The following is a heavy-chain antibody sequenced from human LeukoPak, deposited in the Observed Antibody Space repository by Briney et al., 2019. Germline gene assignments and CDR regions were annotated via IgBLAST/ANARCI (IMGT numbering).Heavy chain of an antibody. CDR2: VYPGDSES. D-gene: IGHD1-26*01. CDR3: ARLAQSGSYFDY. V-gene: IGHV5-51*01. J-gene: IGHJ4*02. CDR1: GYSFTSYW. Sequence: GESLKISCKGSGYSFTSYWIAWVRRMPAKGLEWMGIVYPGDSESRYSPSFQGQVTISADTSISTAYLQWSSLKASDTAMYYCARLAQSGSYFDYWGQGTLVTVSS.